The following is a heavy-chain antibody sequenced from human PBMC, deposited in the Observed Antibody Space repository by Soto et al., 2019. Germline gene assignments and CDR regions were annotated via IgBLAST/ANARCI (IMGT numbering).Heavy chain of an antibody. CDR3: ARGGYYDFWSGLGGFDI. D-gene: IGHD3-3*01. Sequence: QVQLVQSGAEVKKPGASVKVSCKASGYTFTGYYMHWVRQAPGQGLEWMGWINPNSGGTNYAQKFQGWVTLTRDTSISTAYTELSRLKSDDTAVYYCARGGYYDFWSGLGGFDIWGQGTMVTVSS. J-gene: IGHJ3*02. CDR2: INPNSGGT. CDR1: GYTFTGYY. V-gene: IGHV1-2*04.